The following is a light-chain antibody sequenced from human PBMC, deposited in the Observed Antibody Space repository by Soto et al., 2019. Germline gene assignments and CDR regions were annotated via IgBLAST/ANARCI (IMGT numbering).Light chain of an antibody. CDR2: VAS. J-gene: IGKJ4*01. CDR3: QQSFTTPQT. V-gene: IGKV1-39*01. CDR1: QSINIY. Sequence: DIQMTQSPSSLSASVGDSVTITCRASQSINIYLSWYQQKPGKAPKLLINVASTLQTGVPSRFSGSGSGTDFTLAISSLQPEDSATYYCQQSFTTPQTFGGGTRVEIK.